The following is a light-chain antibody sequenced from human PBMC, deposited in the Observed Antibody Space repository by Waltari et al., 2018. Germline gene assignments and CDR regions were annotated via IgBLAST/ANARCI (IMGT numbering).Light chain of an antibody. Sequence: QSALTQPASVSGSPGQSITISCTGTSSDVGGYHYASWYQQHPGKAPKLMIYDVSKRPSGVSNRFSGSKSGNTASLTISGLQAEDEADYYCSSYTTSSTLVFGGGTKLTVL. J-gene: IGLJ2*01. V-gene: IGLV2-14*01. CDR2: DVS. CDR1: SSDVGGYHY. CDR3: SSYTTSSTLV.